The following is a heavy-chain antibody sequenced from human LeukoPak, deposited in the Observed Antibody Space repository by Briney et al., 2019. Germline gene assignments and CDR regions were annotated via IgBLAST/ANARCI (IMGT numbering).Heavy chain of an antibody. D-gene: IGHD1-26*01. CDR3: ASAPIVGATKGVYFDY. J-gene: IGHJ4*02. CDR1: GYSISSGYY. CDR2: IYHSGST. Sequence: SETLSLTCTVSGYSISSGYYWGWIRQPPGKGLEWIGSIYHSGSTYYNPSLKSRVTISVDTSKNQFSLKLSSVTAADTAVYYCASAPIVGATKGVYFDYWGQGTLVTVSS. V-gene: IGHV4-38-2*02.